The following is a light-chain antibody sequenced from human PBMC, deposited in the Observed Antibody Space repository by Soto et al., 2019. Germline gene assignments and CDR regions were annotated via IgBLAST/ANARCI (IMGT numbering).Light chain of an antibody. CDR1: SSDVGAYNY. Sequence: QSVLTQPASVSGSPGQSITISCTGTSSDVGAYNYVSWYQQHPGKAPKLMIYEVRNRPSGVSDRFSGSRSGNTASLTISGLQAEDESDYYCSSYTSSTTHYVFGTGTKLTVL. CDR3: SSYTSSTTHYV. V-gene: IGLV2-14*01. J-gene: IGLJ1*01. CDR2: EVR.